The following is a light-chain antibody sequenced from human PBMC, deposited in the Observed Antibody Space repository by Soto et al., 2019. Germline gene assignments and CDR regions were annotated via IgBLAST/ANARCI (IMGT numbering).Light chain of an antibody. Sequence: EIVMTQSPATLSLSPGERATLSCRASQSVANYLAWYQQKPGQAPRLLIYDASSRAAGVPARFSGSGSGTDFTLTISSLEPEDFAVYYCQQYNTYFRTFGQGTKVDIK. CDR2: DAS. CDR3: QQYNTYFRT. CDR1: QSVANY. V-gene: IGKV3-11*01. J-gene: IGKJ2*01.